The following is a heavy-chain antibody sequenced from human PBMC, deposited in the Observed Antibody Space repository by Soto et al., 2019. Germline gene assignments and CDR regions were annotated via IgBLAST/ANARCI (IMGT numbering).Heavy chain of an antibody. Sequence: SETLSLTCAVSGGSISSGGYSWSWIRQAPVKCLYWIGYIYHSGSTYYKPSLNSRFTVSLDSSKNQFSLKLSSVTSADTSVYYSVRVPDYWGQGTLVTVSS. CDR2: IYHSGST. CDR1: GGSISSGGYS. CDR3: VRVPDY. V-gene: IGHV4-30-2*01. J-gene: IGHJ4*02.